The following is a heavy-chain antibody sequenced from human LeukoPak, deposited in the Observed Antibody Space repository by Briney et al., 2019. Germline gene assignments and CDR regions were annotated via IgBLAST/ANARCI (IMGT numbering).Heavy chain of an antibody. J-gene: IGHJ4*02. D-gene: IGHD2-15*01. CDR3: ARAVHYSATSDQYTGGWYYFDF. V-gene: IGHV4-61*03. CDR1: GGSISSGSYY. Sequence: SETLSLTCTVSGGSISSGSYYWSWIRQPPGKGLEWIGNINYSGITNSNPSLKSRATLSVDMSREHFFLDLSSVTAADTAVYYCARAVHYSATSDQYTGGWYYFDFWGQGTLVTVSS. CDR2: INYSGIT.